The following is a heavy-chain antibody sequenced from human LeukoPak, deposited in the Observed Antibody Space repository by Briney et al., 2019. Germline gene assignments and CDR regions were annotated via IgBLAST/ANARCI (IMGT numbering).Heavy chain of an antibody. J-gene: IGHJ6*02. CDR1: GFTFSSYA. D-gene: IGHD2-2*01. Sequence: GGSLRLSCAASGFTFSSYAMSWVRQAPGKGLEWVSAISGSGGSTYYADSVKGRFTISRDNSKNTLYLQMNSLRAEDTAVYYCAKPAVVVVQAAMPYGMDVWGQGTTVTVSS. V-gene: IGHV3-23*01. CDR3: AKPAVVVVQAAMPYGMDV. CDR2: ISGSGGST.